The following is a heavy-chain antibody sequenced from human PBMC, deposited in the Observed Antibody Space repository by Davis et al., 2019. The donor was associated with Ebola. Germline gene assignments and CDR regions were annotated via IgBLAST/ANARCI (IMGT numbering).Heavy chain of an antibody. Sequence: SETLSLTCAVYGGSFSGYYWSWIRQPPGKGLEWIGSIYYSGSTYYNPSLKSRVTISVDTSKNQFSLKLSSVTAADTAVYYCARHLDHYYGSGSYYLRGGSGMDVWGQGTTVTVSS. D-gene: IGHD3-10*01. J-gene: IGHJ6*02. CDR2: IYYSGST. CDR3: ARHLDHYYGSGSYYLRGGSGMDV. V-gene: IGHV4-34*01. CDR1: GGSFSGYY.